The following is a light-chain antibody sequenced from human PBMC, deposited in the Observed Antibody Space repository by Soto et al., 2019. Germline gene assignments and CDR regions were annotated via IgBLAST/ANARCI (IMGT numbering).Light chain of an antibody. J-gene: IGKJ3*01. CDR3: QHRHN. V-gene: IGKV3-11*01. CDR2: DAS. Sequence: EVVLTQSPATLSLSPGARANLSCRGSQSVSIDFAWYQRKPGQAPRLLIYDASNRATGIPARFSGSGSGTDFTLTISSLEPEDFAVYYCQHRHNFGPGTKVDIK. CDR1: QSVSID.